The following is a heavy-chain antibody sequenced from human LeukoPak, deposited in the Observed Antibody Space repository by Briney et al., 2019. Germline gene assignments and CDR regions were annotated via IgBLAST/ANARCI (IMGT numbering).Heavy chain of an antibody. Sequence: SQTLSLTCAISGDSVSSNRAAWNWIRQSRSRGLEWLGRTYYRSKWSNDYAVSVESRIIINPDTSKNQFSLQLSSVTPEDTAVYYCARDSVAGSSVAAFDSWGQGTVVTVSS. D-gene: IGHD6-19*01. J-gene: IGHJ3*02. CDR2: TYYRSKWSN. CDR3: ARDSVAGSSVAAFDS. CDR1: GDSVSSNRAA. V-gene: IGHV6-1*01.